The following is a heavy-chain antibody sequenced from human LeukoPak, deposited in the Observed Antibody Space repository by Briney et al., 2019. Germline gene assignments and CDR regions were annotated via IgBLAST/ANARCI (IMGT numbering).Heavy chain of an antibody. J-gene: IGHJ6*02. V-gene: IGHV1-8*02. D-gene: IGHD2-15*01. CDR1: GYTFTSYD. Sequence: ASVKVSCKASGYTFTSYDINWVRQATGQGLEWMGWMNPNSGNTGYAQKFQGRVTMTRDTSTSTVYMELSSLRSDDTAVYYCAREYCNGGSCYLRYYYYYGMDVWGQGTTVTVSS. CDR2: MNPNSGNT. CDR3: AREYCNGGSCYLRYYYYYGMDV.